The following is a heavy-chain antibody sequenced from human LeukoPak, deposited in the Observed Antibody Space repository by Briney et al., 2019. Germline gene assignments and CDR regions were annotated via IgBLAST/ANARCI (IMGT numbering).Heavy chain of an antibody. V-gene: IGHV3-30*02. Sequence: GGSLRLSCAASGFTFSSNDMNWVRQAPGKGLEWVAFIMYDGSDKYYADSVKGRFTISRDNSKNTLFLQMNSLRTEDTAVYYCAKNSLSSRLRYFDYWGQGTLVTVSS. CDR2: IMYDGSDK. CDR1: GFTFSSND. J-gene: IGHJ4*02. CDR3: AKNSLSSRLRYFDY. D-gene: IGHD4-17*01.